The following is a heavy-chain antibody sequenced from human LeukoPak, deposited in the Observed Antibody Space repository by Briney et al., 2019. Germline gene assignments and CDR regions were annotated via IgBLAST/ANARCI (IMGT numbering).Heavy chain of an antibody. CDR1: GGSFSGYY. D-gene: IGHD1-26*01. J-gene: IGHJ6*02. V-gene: IGHV4-34*01. Sequence: SETLSLTCAVYGGSFSGYYWSWIRQPPGKGLEWIGEINHSGSTNYNPSLKSRVTISVDTSKNQFSLKLSSVTAADTAVYYCARGMGAPPYYYYYYGMDVWGQGTTVTVSS. CDR3: ARGMGAPPYYYYYYGMDV. CDR2: INHSGST.